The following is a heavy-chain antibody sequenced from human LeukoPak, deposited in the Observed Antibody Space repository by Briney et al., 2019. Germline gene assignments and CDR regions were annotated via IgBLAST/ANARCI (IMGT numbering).Heavy chain of an antibody. CDR2: ISGSGGST. D-gene: IGHD2-15*01. J-gene: IGHJ5*02. V-gene: IGHV3-23*01. CDR1: GFTFSSYA. CDR3: AKVRAVIVVVVAAPAAFGP. Sequence: GGSLRLSCAASGFTFSSYAMSWVRQAPGKGPEWVSAISGSGGSTYYADSVKGRFTISRDNSKNTLYLQMNSLRAEDTAVYYCAKVRAVIVVVVAAPAAFGPWGQGTLVTVSS.